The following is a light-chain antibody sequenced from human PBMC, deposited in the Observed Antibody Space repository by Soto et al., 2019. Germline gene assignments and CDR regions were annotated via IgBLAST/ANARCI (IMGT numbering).Light chain of an antibody. CDR1: SSDVGGHYY. CDR3: SSYSSSSTKV. J-gene: IGLJ1*01. Sequence: QSVLTQPASVSGSPGQSITISCTGTSSDVGGHYYVSWYQRHPGKAPKLMIYEVSNRPSGVSNRFSGSKSGNTASLTISGLQAEDEADYYCSSYSSSSTKVFGTGTKVTVL. CDR2: EVS. V-gene: IGLV2-14*01.